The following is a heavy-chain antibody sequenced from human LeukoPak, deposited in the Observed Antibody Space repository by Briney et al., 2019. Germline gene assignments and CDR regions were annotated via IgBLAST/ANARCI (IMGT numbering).Heavy chain of an antibody. V-gene: IGHV3-21*01. J-gene: IGHJ4*02. Sequence: GGSLRLSCAASGFTFSSYSMNWVRQAPGKGLEWVSSISSSSSYIYYADSVKGRFTISRDNAKNSLYLQMNSLRAEDTAVYYCARVSCSGGNCFTYFDYWGQGTLVTVSS. CDR2: ISSSSSYI. CDR1: GFTFSSYS. CDR3: ARVSCSGGNCFTYFDY. D-gene: IGHD2-15*01.